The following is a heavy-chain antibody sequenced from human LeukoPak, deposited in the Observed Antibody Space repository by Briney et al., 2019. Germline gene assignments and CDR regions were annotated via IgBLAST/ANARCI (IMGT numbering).Heavy chain of an antibody. CDR2: ISWNSGSI. CDR1: GFTINNYA. J-gene: IGHJ5*02. Sequence: PGGSLRLSCAVSGFTINNYAMHWVRQAPGKGLEWVSGISWNSGSIGYADSVKGRFTISRDNAKNSLYLQMNSPRAEDTALYYCAKGSYQLLDWFDPWGQGTLVTVSS. CDR3: AKGSYQLLDWFDP. V-gene: IGHV3-9*01. D-gene: IGHD2-2*01.